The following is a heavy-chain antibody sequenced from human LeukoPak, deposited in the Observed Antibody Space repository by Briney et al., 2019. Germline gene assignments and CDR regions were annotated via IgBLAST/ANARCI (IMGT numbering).Heavy chain of an antibody. J-gene: IGHJ3*02. CDR2: IYNSGST. V-gene: IGHV4-59*08. Sequence: PSETLSLTGTVSGCTKSSYYWSWIRQPPGKGLECIGYIYNSGSTNYNPSLKSRVSISVDTSKNQFSLKLSSGTAADTAVYYCARSTIDAFDIWGQGTMVTVSS. CDR1: GCTKSSYY. CDR3: ARSTIDAFDI. D-gene: IGHD1-1*01.